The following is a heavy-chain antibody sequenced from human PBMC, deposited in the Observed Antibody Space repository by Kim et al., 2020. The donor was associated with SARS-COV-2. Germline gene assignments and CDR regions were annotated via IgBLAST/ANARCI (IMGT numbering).Heavy chain of an antibody. Sequence: SVKGRVTHSRDNSKNTLYLQMNSRRAEDTAVYYCAKDRGWEYSGISFDPWGQGTLVTVSS. CDR3: AKDRGWEYSGISFDP. J-gene: IGHJ5*02. V-gene: IGHV3-23*03. D-gene: IGHD1-26*01.